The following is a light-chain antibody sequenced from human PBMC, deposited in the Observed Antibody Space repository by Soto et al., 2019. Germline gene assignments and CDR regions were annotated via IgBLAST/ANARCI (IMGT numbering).Light chain of an antibody. Sequence: QSVMTQPPSVSGAPGQRVTISCTGSSSNIGAGYDVHWYQQLPGTAPKLLIYGNSNRPSGVPDRFSGSKSGTSASLAITGLHAEVEPDYYCLSYDSSLSVVFGGGTKLTVL. CDR1: SSNIGAGYD. CDR2: GNS. V-gene: IGLV1-40*01. CDR3: LSYDSSLSVV. J-gene: IGLJ2*01.